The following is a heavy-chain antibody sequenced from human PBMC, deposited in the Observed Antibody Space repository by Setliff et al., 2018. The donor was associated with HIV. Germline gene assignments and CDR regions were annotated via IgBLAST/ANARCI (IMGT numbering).Heavy chain of an antibody. CDR1: GYTFSAYH. CDR3: VLPGYYESSGYAVDH. D-gene: IGHD3-22*01. V-gene: IGHV1-2*06. Sequence: ASVKVSCKASGYTFSAYHMDWVRQAPGQGLEWMGRINPNRGGTNFAQKFQGRVTLTRDTSISTAHMELTRLTADDTAVYYCVLPGYYESSGYAVDHWGQGTLVTVTS. CDR2: INPNRGGT. J-gene: IGHJ4*02.